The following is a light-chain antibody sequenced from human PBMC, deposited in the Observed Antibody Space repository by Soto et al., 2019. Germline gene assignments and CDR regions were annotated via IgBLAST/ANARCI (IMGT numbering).Light chain of an antibody. Sequence: DIQMTQSPSTLSASVGNRVTITCRASQSISNWLAWYQQRPGKSPNLLILDASKLQSGVPSRFSGSGSGTEFTLTISSLQPDDVATYYCQQFNRYSRVFGQGTKVDIK. CDR1: QSISNW. V-gene: IGKV1-5*01. CDR3: QQFNRYSRV. J-gene: IGKJ1*01. CDR2: DAS.